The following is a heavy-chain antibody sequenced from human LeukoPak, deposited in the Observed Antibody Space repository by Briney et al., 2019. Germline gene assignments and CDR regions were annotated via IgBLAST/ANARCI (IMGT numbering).Heavy chain of an antibody. CDR1: GFTFTSYP. D-gene: IGHD5-18*01. Sequence: GGSLRLSCAASGFTFTSYPLTRVRQAPVKELEWVSAISVSGDSTYYADSVQGRFTISRDNSKNTLYLQMNSLRPEDTAVYYCAKSAWIQIWLFHYWGQGTLVTVSS. J-gene: IGHJ4*02. CDR2: ISVSGDST. CDR3: AKSAWIQIWLFHY. V-gene: IGHV3-23*01.